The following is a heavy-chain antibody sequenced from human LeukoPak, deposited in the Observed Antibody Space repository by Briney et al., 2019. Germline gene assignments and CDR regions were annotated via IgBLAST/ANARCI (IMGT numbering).Heavy chain of an antibody. J-gene: IGHJ4*02. V-gene: IGHV3-11*03. Sequence: GGSLRLSCAVSGFSFADEYMSWIRQAPGQGLEWVSYISNTGSYTNYADSVEGRFTISRDNTENSLHLQMNSLRAEDTAVYYCARSRGAGPGAYFDYWGQGTVVTVTS. CDR1: GFSFADEY. CDR3: ARSRGAGPGAYFDY. D-gene: IGHD6-19*01. CDR2: ISNTGSYT.